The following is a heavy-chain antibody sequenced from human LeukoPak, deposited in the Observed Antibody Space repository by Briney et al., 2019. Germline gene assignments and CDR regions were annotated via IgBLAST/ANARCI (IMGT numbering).Heavy chain of an antibody. V-gene: IGHV4-34*01. J-gene: IGHJ6*03. CDR1: GGSFSGYY. Sequence: SETLSLTCAVYGGSFSGYYWSWIRQPPGKGLEWIGEITDSGSTNYNPSLKSRVTISVDRSRNQFSLKLSSVTAADTAVYSCARKGPLRDNIPFMDDWGEGTTVTVSS. D-gene: IGHD5/OR15-5a*01. CDR3: ARKGPLRDNIPFMDD. CDR2: ITDSGST.